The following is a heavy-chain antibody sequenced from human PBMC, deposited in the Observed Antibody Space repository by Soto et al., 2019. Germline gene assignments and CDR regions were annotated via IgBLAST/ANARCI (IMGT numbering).Heavy chain of an antibody. CDR2: IYYSGST. J-gene: IGHJ5*02. V-gene: IGHV4-59*01. CDR1: TESFGDYY. Sequence: PSETLSLTCAVNTESFGDYYWIWIRQPPGKGLEWIGYIYYSGSTNYSPSLKSRVTISVDTSKNQFSLKLSSVTAADTAVYYCARTGTRRGHCSSTSCERLNWFDPWGQGTLVTVSS. D-gene: IGHD2-2*01. CDR3: ARTGTRRGHCSSTSCERLNWFDP.